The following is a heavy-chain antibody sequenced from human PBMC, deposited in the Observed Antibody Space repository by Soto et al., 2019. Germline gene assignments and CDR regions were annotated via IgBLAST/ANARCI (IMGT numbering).Heavy chain of an antibody. CDR3: AKSRVDWTRADAFDI. V-gene: IGHV3-30*18. Sequence: GGSLRLSCAASGFTFSSYGMHWVRQAPGKGLEWVAVISYDGSNKYYADLVKGRFTISRDNSKNTLYLQMNSLRAEDTAVYYCAKSRVDWTRADAFDIWGQGTMVTVSS. D-gene: IGHD3-9*01. CDR2: ISYDGSNK. J-gene: IGHJ3*02. CDR1: GFTFSSYG.